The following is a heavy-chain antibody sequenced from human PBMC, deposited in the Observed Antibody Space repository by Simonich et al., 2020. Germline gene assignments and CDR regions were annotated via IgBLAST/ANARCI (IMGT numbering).Heavy chain of an antibody. V-gene: IGHV3-21*01. Sequence: EVQLVESGGGLVKPGRSLRLSCAASGFTFSSYSMNWVRQAPGKGLEWVSSISSSSSYLYYADSVNGRFTISRDNAKNALYLQMNSLRAEDTAVYYCARWIAVAGTGAYGMDVWGQGTTVTVSS. CDR1: GFTFSSYS. CDR2: ISSSSSYL. CDR3: ARWIAVAGTGAYGMDV. J-gene: IGHJ6*02. D-gene: IGHD6-19*01.